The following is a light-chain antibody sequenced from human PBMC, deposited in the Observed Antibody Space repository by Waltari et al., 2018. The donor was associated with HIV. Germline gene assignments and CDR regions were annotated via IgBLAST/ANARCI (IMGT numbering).Light chain of an antibody. CDR2: EVT. V-gene: IGLV2-14*03. J-gene: IGLJ3*02. Sequence: QSALPHPASVSGSPGPSITTSRSAPTSAIDAYYYYPCYQQPPVKALKLIIIEVTDPPSGVSSRFSGSRSGTTASLTISGLQPEDEADYFCCSQATSGSLMFGGGTRLTVL. CDR1: TSAIDAYYY. CDR3: CSQATSGSLM.